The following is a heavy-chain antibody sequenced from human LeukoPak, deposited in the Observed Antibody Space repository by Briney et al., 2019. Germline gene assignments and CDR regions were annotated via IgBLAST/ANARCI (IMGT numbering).Heavy chain of an antibody. CDR3: ATLSVVVLPAELN. J-gene: IGHJ4*02. D-gene: IGHD2-15*01. CDR1: AFTFSDYY. V-gene: IGHV3-11*01. Sequence: SLRLFCPASAFTFSDYYMSWIRQAPGKGLEWISYISSTGSNIYYADSVKGRFTISRDNAKNSLYLQMNSLRVEDTAVYYCATLSVVVLPAELNWGQGTLATVSS. CDR2: ISSTGSNI.